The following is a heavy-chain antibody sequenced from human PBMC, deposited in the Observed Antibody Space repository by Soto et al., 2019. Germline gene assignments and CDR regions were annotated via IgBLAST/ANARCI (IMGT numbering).Heavy chain of an antibody. CDR2: INHRGST. J-gene: IGHJ4*02. V-gene: IGHV4-34*01. Sequence: QVQLQQWGATLLKPSETLSLTCAVYGASFSANYWTWIRQPPGKGLEWVGEINHRGSTNYSPSLKNRINISVDTAKNQISLPLNSLAAAGPGVYYCASARFDLWGRGLLVTVSP. CDR1: GASFSANY. CDR3: ASARFDL.